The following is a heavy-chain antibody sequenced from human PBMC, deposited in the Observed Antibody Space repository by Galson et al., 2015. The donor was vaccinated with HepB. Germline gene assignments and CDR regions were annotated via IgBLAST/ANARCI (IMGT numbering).Heavy chain of an antibody. CDR3: ARGLRRLSVVTARQNDAFDI. V-gene: IGHV3-30*03. CDR1: GFTFSSYG. J-gene: IGHJ3*02. Sequence: SLRLSCAASGFTFSSYGMHWVRQAPGKGLEWVAVISYDGSNKYYADSVKGRFTISRDNSKNTLYLQMNSLRAEDTAVYYCARGLRRLSVVTARQNDAFDIWGQGTMVTVSS. CDR2: ISYDGSNK. D-gene: IGHD2-21*02.